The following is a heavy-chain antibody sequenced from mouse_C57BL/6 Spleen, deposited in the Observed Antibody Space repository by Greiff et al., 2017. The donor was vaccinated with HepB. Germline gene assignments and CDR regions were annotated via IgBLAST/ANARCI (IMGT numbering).Heavy chain of an antibody. Sequence: EVKLLESGGGLVKPGGSLKLSCAASGFTFSDYGMHWVRQAPEKGLEWVAYISSGSSTIYYADTVKGRFTISRDNAKNTLFLQMTSLRSEDTAMYYCARPLSDCVEYYAMDYWGQGESVTVAS. D-gene: IGHD2-13*01. J-gene: IGHJ4*01. CDR2: ISSGSSTI. CDR3: ARPLSDCVEYYAMDY. CDR1: GFTFSDYG. V-gene: IGHV5-17*01.